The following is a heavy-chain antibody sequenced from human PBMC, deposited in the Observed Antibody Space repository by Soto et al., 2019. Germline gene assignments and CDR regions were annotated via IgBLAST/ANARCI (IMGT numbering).Heavy chain of an antibody. V-gene: IGHV3-30*18. CDR3: EKDSVFEYSFGQHGFDS. D-gene: IGHD4-4*01. Sequence: QEQLVESGGGVVQPGTSLRLSCGASGFSFSSYGMHWVRQAPGKGLEWVAFITYDGSDTYYVDSVKGRFTVSRHNSKNTLYLQMNSLKPEDTSVYSCEKDSVFEYSFGQHGFDSWGQGTLVTVSS. CDR1: GFSFSSYG. J-gene: IGHJ4*02. CDR2: ITYDGSDT.